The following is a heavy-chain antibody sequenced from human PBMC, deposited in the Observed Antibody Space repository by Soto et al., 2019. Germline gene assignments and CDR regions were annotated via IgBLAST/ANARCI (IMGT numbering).Heavy chain of an antibody. CDR3: ARGSVLGGSEDYGMDV. CDR2: FSTDNGNT. D-gene: IGHD1-26*01. J-gene: IGHJ6*02. V-gene: IGHV1-18*01. CDR1: GYTFINYG. Sequence: QVQLVQSASEVKTPGASVKVSCKASGYTFINYGITWVRLAPGQGLAWMGWFSTDNGNTRYAQNLQGRVTMTADTSTSTAYMELGSLRSDDTAVYYCARGSVLGGSEDYGMDVWGQGTPVTVSS.